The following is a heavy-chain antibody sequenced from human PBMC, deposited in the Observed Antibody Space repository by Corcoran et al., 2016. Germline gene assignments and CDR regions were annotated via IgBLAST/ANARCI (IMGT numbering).Heavy chain of an antibody. CDR2: INTSGGST. CDR1: GYTFTSYY. Sequence: QVQLVQSGAEVKKPGASVKVSCKASGYTFTSYYMHWVRQAPGQGLEWMGIINTSGGSTSDAQKFQGRVTKTRDTSTSTGYMELSSLRSEDTAVNYCAIDFDGISSAPSAGCMDVWRRGTTVNVAS. V-gene: IGHV1-46*01. J-gene: IGHJ6*01. CDR3: AIDFDGISSAPSAGCMDV. D-gene: IGHD1-20*01.